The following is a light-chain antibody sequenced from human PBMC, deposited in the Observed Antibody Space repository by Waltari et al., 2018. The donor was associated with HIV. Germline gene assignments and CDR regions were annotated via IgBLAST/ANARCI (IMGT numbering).Light chain of an antibody. CDR1: QTISTY. CDR3: QQSYSVPYT. CDR2: TAS. V-gene: IGKV1-39*01. Sequence: DIQMTQSPSSLSASVGDTVTITCRASQTISTYLNWYQQRPGKVPNLLIYTASNLETGVPSRFRGSRSGTDFTLTISSLQAEDFTTYYCQQSYSVPYTFGQGTKLEIK. J-gene: IGKJ2*01.